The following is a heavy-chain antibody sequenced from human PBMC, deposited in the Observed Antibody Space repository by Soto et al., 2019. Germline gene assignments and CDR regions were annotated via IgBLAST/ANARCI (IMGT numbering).Heavy chain of an antibody. D-gene: IGHD2-15*01. CDR1: GYSFTSYW. V-gene: IGHV5-51*01. Sequence: GESLKISCKGSGYSFTSYWIGWVRQMPGKGLEWMGIIYPGDSDTRYSPSFQGQVTISADKSISTAYLQWSSLKASDTAMYYCARLDGCSGGSCYSNYYYGMDVWGQGTTVT. CDR2: IYPGDSDT. CDR3: ARLDGCSGGSCYSNYYYGMDV. J-gene: IGHJ6*02.